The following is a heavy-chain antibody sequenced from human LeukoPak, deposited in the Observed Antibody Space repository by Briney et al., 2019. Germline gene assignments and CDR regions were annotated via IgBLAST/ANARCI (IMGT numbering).Heavy chain of an antibody. Sequence: PSQTLSLTCAVSGGSISSGGYSWSWIRQPPGKGLEWIGYIYHSGSTYYNPSLKSRVTISVDRSKDQFSMKLSSVTAADTAVYYCARVGYYYDSSGYYYHYYFDYWGQGTLVTVSS. CDR1: GGSISSGGYS. J-gene: IGHJ4*02. CDR2: IYHSGST. D-gene: IGHD3-22*01. CDR3: ARVGYYYDSSGYYYHYYFDY. V-gene: IGHV4-30-2*01.